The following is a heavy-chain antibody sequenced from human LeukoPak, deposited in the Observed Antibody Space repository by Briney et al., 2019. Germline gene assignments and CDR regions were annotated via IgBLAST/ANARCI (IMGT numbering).Heavy chain of an antibody. CDR2: ISSSGSTI. Sequence: AGGSLRLSCAASGLTFSSYEMNWVRQAPGKGLAWVSYISSSGSTIYYADSVKGRFTISRDNAKNSLYLQMNSLRAEDTAVYYCAILPVEMATMFDYWGQGTLVTVSS. V-gene: IGHV3-48*03. CDR3: AILPVEMATMFDY. D-gene: IGHD5-24*01. J-gene: IGHJ4*02. CDR1: GLTFSSYE.